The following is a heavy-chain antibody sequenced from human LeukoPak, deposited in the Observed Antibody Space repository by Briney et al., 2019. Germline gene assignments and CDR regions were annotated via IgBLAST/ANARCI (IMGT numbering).Heavy chain of an antibody. CDR1: GFTLSTYT. J-gene: IGHJ4*02. V-gene: IGHV3-21*01. CDR3: ARHRGPSLHSSGYFDY. CDR2: ISSGSSYI. Sequence: GGSLRLSCAASGFTLSTYTMNWVRQAPGKGLEWVSSISSGSSYIYYADSVKGRFTISRDNSKNTLYLQMDSLRTEDTAVYYCARHRGPSLHSSGYFDYWGQGTLVTVSS. D-gene: IGHD3-22*01.